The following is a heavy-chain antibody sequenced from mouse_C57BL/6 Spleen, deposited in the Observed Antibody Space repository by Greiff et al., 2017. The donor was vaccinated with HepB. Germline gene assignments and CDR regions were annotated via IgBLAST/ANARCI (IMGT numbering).Heavy chain of an antibody. CDR3: ARRDSSGYLSFDY. CDR1: GYTFTSYW. J-gene: IGHJ2*01. CDR2: IHPNSGST. Sequence: QVQLQQPGAELVKPGASVKLSCKASGYTFTSYWMHWVKQRPGQGLEWIGMIHPNSGSTNYNEKFKSKATLTVDKSSSTAYMQLSSLTSEDSAVYYCARRDSSGYLSFDYWGQGTTLTVSS. D-gene: IGHD3-2*02. V-gene: IGHV1-64*01.